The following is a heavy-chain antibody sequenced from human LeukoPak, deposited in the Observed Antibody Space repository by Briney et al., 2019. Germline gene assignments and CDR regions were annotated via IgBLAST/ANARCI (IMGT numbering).Heavy chain of an antibody. CDR2: IYYSGST. D-gene: IGHD3-3*01. CDR1: GDSISGYY. CDR3: ARTWSGHYAWLDY. Sequence: SETLSLTCTVSGDSISGYYWSWIRQPPGKGLEWIGYIYYSGSTNYNPSLKSRVAISVDTSKNQFSLKLSSVTAADTAVYYCARTWSGHYAWLDYWGQGRKPTVSS. J-gene: IGHJ4*02. V-gene: IGHV4-59*08.